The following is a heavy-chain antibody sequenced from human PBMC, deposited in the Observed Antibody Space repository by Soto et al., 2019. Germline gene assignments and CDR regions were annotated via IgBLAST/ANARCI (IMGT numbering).Heavy chain of an antibody. J-gene: IGHJ6*02. CDR1: GFTFSNYE. CDR2: IGNRGRTI. Sequence: EVQLVESGGGLVQAGGSLGLFCAASGFTFSNYEMNWVRQAPGKGLEWVSYIGNRGRTIYYADSVKGRFTISRDNAKNSLYLQMNSLRAEDTAVYYCARDPAIYSGKFDYGLDVWGQGTTVTVSS. CDR3: ARDPAIYSGKFDYGLDV. V-gene: IGHV3-48*03. D-gene: IGHD4-4*01.